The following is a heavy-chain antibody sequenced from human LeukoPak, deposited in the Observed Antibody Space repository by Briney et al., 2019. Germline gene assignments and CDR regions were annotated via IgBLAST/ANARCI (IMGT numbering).Heavy chain of an antibody. J-gene: IGHJ3*02. D-gene: IGHD3-10*01. CDR1: GFTVSSNY. V-gene: IGHV3-66*01. CDR3: ARRWFGEDDAFDI. Sequence: GGSLRLSCAAPGFTVSSNYMSWVRQAPGKGLEWVSVIYSGGSTYYADSVKGRFTISRDNSKNTLYLQMNSLRAEDTAVYYCARRWFGEDDAFDIWGQGTMVTVSS. CDR2: IYSGGST.